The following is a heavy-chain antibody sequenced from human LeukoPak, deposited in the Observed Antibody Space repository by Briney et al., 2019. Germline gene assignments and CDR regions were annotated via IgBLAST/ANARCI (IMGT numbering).Heavy chain of an antibody. J-gene: IGHJ4*02. CDR3: ATVSTAARRSYFDY. CDR1: GGSISSYY. Sequence: SETLSVTCTVSGGSISSYYWSWIRQPPGKGLEWIGYIYYSGSTNYNPSLKSRVTISVDTSKNQFSLKLSSVTAADTAVYYCATVSTAARRSYFDYWGQGTLVTVAS. D-gene: IGHD6-6*01. CDR2: IYYSGST. V-gene: IGHV4-59*01.